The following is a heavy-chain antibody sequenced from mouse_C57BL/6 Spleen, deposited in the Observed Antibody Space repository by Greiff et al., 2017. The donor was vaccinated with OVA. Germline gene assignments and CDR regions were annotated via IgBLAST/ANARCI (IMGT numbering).Heavy chain of an antibody. CDR1: GYTFTSYW. Sequence: QVQLQQSGAELAKPGASVKLSCKASGYTFTSYWMHWVKQRPGQGLEWIGYINPSSGYTKYNQKFKDKATLTAEKSSSTAYMQLSSLTYEDSAVYYCARGDYYGSSHGAMDYWGQGTSVTVSS. CDR3: ARGDYYGSSHGAMDY. D-gene: IGHD1-1*01. V-gene: IGHV1-7*01. CDR2: INPSSGYT. J-gene: IGHJ4*01.